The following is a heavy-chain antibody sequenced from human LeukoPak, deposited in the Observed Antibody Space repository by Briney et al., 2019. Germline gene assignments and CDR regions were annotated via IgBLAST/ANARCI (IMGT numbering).Heavy chain of an antibody. CDR1: GFTFSSYG. Sequence: PGRSLRLSCAASGFTFSSYGMHWVRQAPGKGLEWVAVISYDGSNKYYADSVKGRFTISRDNSKNTLYLQMNSLRAEDTAVYYCAKDQYGSGWYSDYWGQGTLVTVSS. D-gene: IGHD6-19*01. CDR3: AKDQYGSGWYSDY. V-gene: IGHV3-30*18. J-gene: IGHJ4*02. CDR2: ISYDGSNK.